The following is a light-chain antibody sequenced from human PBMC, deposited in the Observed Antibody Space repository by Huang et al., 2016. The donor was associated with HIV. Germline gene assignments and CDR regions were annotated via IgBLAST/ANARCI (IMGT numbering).Light chain of an antibody. Sequence: DVVMTQSPLSLPVTLGQPASISCRSSQSLLHSYGNTYLIWLQQRPGHSPRRLIYKVPNRDSGVPDRFSGSGSGSDFTLRISRVEPEDVGVYYCMQGTHWPLTFGGGTKVEIK. V-gene: IGKV2-30*02. CDR2: KVP. CDR1: QSLLHSYGNTY. CDR3: MQGTHWPLT. J-gene: IGKJ4*01.